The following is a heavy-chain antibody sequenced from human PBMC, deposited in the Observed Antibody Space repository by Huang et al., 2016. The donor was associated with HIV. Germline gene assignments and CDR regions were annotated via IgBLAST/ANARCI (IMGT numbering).Heavy chain of an antibody. CDR3: ARAVDGFNSKGFYMDV. D-gene: IGHD5-12*01. CDR1: GFLFGNFG. CDR2: IRADGSNE. Sequence: QVQLVESGGGVVQPGGSLRLSCGAFGFLFGNFGMHWGRQATGKGREWVGVIRADGSNEYNGESVKGRFSISRDNFENMVYLQMNSLGDGDTAIYYCARAVDGFNSKGFYMDVWGKGTAVIVSS. J-gene: IGHJ6*03. V-gene: IGHV3-30*02.